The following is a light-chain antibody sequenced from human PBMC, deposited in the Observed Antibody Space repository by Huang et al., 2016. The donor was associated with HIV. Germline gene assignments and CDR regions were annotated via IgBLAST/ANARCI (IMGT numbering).Light chain of an antibody. V-gene: IGKV3-11*01. CDR2: DAS. Sequence: EIVLTQSPATLSLSPGERATLSCRASQSVRSSLAWYHQTPGQAPRLLIHDASNRATGIPARFSGSGSGTDFTLTISSLEPEDFAVYYCQQRSNWVLTFGGGTKVDIK. CDR1: QSVRSS. CDR3: QQRSNWVLT. J-gene: IGKJ4*01.